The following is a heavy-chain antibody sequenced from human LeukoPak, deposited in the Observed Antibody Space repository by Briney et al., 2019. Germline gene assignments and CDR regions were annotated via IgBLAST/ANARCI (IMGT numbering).Heavy chain of an antibody. J-gene: IGHJ5*02. CDR1: GGSISSYY. CDR3: AGGRSTVESKTGLWYNWFDP. D-gene: IGHD4-23*01. V-gene: IGHV4-4*07. CDR2: VYSSGST. Sequence: SETLSLTCTVSGGSISSYYWSWIRQPAGKGLEWIARVYSSGSTNYSPSLRSRVTMSVDTSKNQFYLRLTSVSAADRAVYYCAGGRSTVESKTGLWYNWFDPWGQGTLVTVSS.